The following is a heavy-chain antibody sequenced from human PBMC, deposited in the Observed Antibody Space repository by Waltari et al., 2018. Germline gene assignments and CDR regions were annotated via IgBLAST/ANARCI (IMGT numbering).Heavy chain of an antibody. Sequence: EVQLVESGGGLIQPGGSLRLSCAAPGLTVSSNYMSWVRQAPGKGLEWVSVIYSGGSTYYADSVKGRFTISRDNSKNTLYLQMNSLRAEDTAVYYCAREFRGTAAAGYFDYWGQGTLVTVSS. D-gene: IGHD6-13*01. V-gene: IGHV3-53*01. CDR1: GLTVSSNY. CDR2: IYSGGST. J-gene: IGHJ4*02. CDR3: AREFRGTAAAGYFDY.